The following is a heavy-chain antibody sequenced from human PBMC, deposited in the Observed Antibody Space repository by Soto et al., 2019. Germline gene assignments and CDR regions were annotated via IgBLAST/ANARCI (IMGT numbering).Heavy chain of an antibody. D-gene: IGHD6-13*01. J-gene: IGHJ4*02. V-gene: IGHV3-33*01. CDR2: IWYDGSNK. Sequence: PGGSLRLSCAASGFTFSSYGMHWVRQAPGKGLEWVAVIWYDGSNKYHADSVKGRFTISRDNSKNTLYLQMNSLRAEDTAVYYCARDRSSFGSSWPTIPFDYWGQGTLVTVSS. CDR1: GFTFSSYG. CDR3: ARDRSSFGSSWPTIPFDY.